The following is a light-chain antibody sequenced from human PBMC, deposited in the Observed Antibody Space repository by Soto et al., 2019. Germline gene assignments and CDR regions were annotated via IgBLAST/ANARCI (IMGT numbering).Light chain of an antibody. J-gene: IGKJ1*01. CDR3: QQTYDNPLT. V-gene: IGKV1-39*01. CDR2: AAS. Sequence: DIQMTQSPSSLSASVGDRITITCRTSQNIDTYLNWYQQNPGKAPNLLISAASRLQSGVPSRISGRGYGTDFTLTIPSLQDEDFATYYCQQTYDNPLTFGQGTKV. CDR1: QNIDTY.